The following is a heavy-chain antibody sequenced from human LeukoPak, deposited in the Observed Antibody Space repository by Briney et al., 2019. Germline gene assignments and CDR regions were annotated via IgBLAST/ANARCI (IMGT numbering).Heavy chain of an antibody. CDR3: ARLTPTTLSLYYYYMDV. CDR2: IFHTGTT. CDR1: GGSISSSNW. Sequence: SETLSLTCAVSGGSISSSNWWSWVRQPPGKGLEWIGRIFHTGTTDYKTSLKGRVTISVDKSKNQFSLKLTSVTAADTAVYYCARLTPTTLSLYYYYMDVWGKVTTVTVSS. J-gene: IGHJ6*03. V-gene: IGHV4-4*02. D-gene: IGHD2/OR15-2a*01.